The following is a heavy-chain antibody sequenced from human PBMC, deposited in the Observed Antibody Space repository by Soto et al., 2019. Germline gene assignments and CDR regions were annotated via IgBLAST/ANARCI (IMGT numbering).Heavy chain of an antibody. CDR3: ARIDKYDFWSGYYGGDWFDP. D-gene: IGHD3-3*01. CDR2: MNPNSGNT. V-gene: IGHV1-8*01. Sequence: ASVKVSCKASGYTFTSYDINWVRQATGQGLEWMGWMNPNSGNTGYAQKFQGRVTMTRNTSISTAYMELSSLRSEDTAVYYCARIDKYDFWSGYYGGDWFDPWGQGTLVTVSS. J-gene: IGHJ5*02. CDR1: GYTFTSYD.